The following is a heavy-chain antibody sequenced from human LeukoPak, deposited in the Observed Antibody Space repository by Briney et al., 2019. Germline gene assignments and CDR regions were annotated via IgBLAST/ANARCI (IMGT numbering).Heavy chain of an antibody. D-gene: IGHD2-15*01. CDR3: ARDQADNYFYYMDV. Sequence: SETLSLTCTVSGGSISSSSYYWSWIRQPAGKGLEWIGRIYPSGITNYNPSLKSRVTMSVDTSKNQFSLKMNSVTAADTAVYYCARDQADNYFYYMDVWGKGTTVTVSS. V-gene: IGHV4-61*02. J-gene: IGHJ6*03. CDR1: GGSISSSSYY. CDR2: IYPSGIT.